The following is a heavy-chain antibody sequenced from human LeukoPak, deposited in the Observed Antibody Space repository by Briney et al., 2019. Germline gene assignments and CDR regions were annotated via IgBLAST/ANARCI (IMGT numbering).Heavy chain of an antibody. CDR1: GGSFSDYY. Sequence: SETLSLACAVYGGSFSDYYWSWIRQPPGKGLEWIGEINHSGSTNYNPCLKSRVTISVDTSKNQFSLKLSSVTAADTAVFYCARSADRVYYHYMDVWGKGTTVTVSS. D-gene: IGHD1-14*01. CDR2: INHSGST. CDR3: ARSADRVYYHYMDV. V-gene: IGHV4-34*01. J-gene: IGHJ6*03.